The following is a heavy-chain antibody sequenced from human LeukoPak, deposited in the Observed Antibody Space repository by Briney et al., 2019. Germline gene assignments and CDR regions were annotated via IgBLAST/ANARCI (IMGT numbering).Heavy chain of an antibody. D-gene: IGHD2-2*01. J-gene: IGHJ6*02. CDR1: GGSFSGYY. Sequence: SETLSLTCAVYGGSFSGYYWSWIRQPPGKGLEWIGEISHSGSTNYNPSLKSRVTISVDTSKNQFSLKLSSVTAADTAVYYCARNPCSSTSCYKGTYYYYGMDVWGQGTTVTVSS. CDR3: ARNPCSSTSCYKGTYYYYGMDV. CDR2: ISHSGST. V-gene: IGHV4-34*01.